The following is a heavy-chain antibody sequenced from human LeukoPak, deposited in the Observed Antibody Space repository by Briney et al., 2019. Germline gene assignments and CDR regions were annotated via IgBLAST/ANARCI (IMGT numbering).Heavy chain of an antibody. D-gene: IGHD3-9*01. V-gene: IGHV3-21*01. CDR2: ISSSSSYI. CDR3: ARVGPPDILTGQLDN. Sequence: GGSLRLSCAASGFTFSSCTMNWVRQAPGKGLEWVSSISSSSSYIYYADSVKGRFTISRDNAKNSLYLQMNSLRAEDTAVYYCARVGPPDILTGQLDNWGQGTLVTVSS. CDR1: GFTFSSCT. J-gene: IGHJ4*02.